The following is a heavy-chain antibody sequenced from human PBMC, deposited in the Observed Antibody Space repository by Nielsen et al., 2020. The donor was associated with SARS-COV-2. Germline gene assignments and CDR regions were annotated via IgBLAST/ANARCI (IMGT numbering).Heavy chain of an antibody. Sequence: SVKVSCKASGGTFSNYAVSWVRQAPGQGLERMGGIVPIFGTPHYAQKFQGRVTITADESTSTAYMELSSLRSEDTAVYFCARESAQYYDSSFDAFDIWGQGTMVNVSS. V-gene: IGHV1-69*13. CDR1: GGTFSNYA. CDR2: IVPIFGTP. J-gene: IGHJ3*02. CDR3: ARESAQYYDSSFDAFDI. D-gene: IGHD3-9*01.